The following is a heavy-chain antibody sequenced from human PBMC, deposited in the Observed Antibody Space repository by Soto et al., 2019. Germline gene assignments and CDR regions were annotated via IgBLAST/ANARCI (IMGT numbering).Heavy chain of an antibody. CDR1: GFSFSSYA. CDR3: ARDVTMVRGGLWGPLRDRYDYYGMDV. CDR2: ISYEGSNY. Sequence: QVQLVESGGGVVQPGRSLRLSCAASGFSFSSYAMHWVRQAPGKGLEWVALISYEGSNYYYADSVKGRFTISRDKSKNTLYLQINSLRAEDTAVYYCARDVTMVRGGLWGPLRDRYDYYGMDVWGQGTTVTVSS. D-gene: IGHD3-10*01. V-gene: IGHV3-30-3*01. J-gene: IGHJ6*02.